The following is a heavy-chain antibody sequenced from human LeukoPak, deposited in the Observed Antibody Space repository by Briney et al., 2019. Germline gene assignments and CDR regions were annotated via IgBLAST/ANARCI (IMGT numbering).Heavy chain of an antibody. D-gene: IGHD3-10*01. Sequence: PGGSLRLSCAASGFTFSSYGMHWVRQAPAKGLEWVAIISYDGSNKYYADSVKGRFTISRDNSKNTLYLQMNSLRAEDTAVYYCAKGIGSGSYPFDYWGQGTLVTVSS. CDR3: AKGIGSGSYPFDY. CDR2: ISYDGSNK. CDR1: GFTFSSYG. J-gene: IGHJ4*02. V-gene: IGHV3-30*18.